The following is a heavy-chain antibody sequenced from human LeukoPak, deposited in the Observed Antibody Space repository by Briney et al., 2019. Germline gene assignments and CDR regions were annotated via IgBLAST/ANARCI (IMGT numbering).Heavy chain of an antibody. CDR1: GFTFSSYA. V-gene: IGHV3-23*01. CDR2: ISGSGGST. CDR3: ARDPYSSSSFDY. Sequence: EGSLRLSCAASGFTFSSYAMSWVRQAPGKGLEWVSAISGSGGSTYYADSVKGRFTISRDNSKNTLYLQMNSLRAEDTAVYYCARDPYSSSSFDYWGQGTLVTVSS. D-gene: IGHD6-6*01. J-gene: IGHJ4*02.